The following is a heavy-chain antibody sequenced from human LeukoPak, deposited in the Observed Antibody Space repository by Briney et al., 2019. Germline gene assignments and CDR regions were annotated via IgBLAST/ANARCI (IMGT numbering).Heavy chain of an antibody. CDR3: AKAKVAYCGGDCYSTYFDY. CDR1: GFTFSSYA. J-gene: IGHJ4*02. Sequence: PGGSLRLSCAASGFTFSSYAMSWVRQAPGKGLEWVSAISGSGGSTYYADSVKGRFTISRDNSKNTLYLQMNSLRAEDTAVYYCAKAKVAYCGGDCYSTYFDYWGQGTLVTVSS. D-gene: IGHD2-21*02. V-gene: IGHV3-23*01. CDR2: ISGSGGST.